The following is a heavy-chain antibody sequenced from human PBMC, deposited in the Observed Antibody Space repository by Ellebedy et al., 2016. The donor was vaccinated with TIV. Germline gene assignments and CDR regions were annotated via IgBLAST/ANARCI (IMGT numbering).Heavy chain of an antibody. D-gene: IGHD4-17*01. J-gene: IGHJ4*02. CDR3: ARDQPYGTVY. V-gene: IGHV1-69*13. CDR2: IIPIFGTA. CDR1: GGTFSSYA. Sequence: AASVKVSCKASGGTFSSYAISWVRQAPGQGLEWMGGIIPIFGTANYAQKFQGRVTITADESTSTAYMELSSLRSEDTAVYYCARDQPYGTVYWGQGTLVTVSS.